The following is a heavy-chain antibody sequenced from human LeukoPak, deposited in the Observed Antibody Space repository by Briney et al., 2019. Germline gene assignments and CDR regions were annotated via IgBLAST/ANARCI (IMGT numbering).Heavy chain of an antibody. CDR3: ARAIDYGDCQNYYYYYGMDV. J-gene: IGHJ6*02. V-gene: IGHV3-74*01. Sequence: GGSLRLSCAASGFTFSSYWMHWVRQAPGKGLVWVSRINSDGSSTSYADSVKGRFTISRDNAKNTLYLQMNSLRAEDTAVYYCARAIDYGDCQNYYYYYGMDVWGQGTTVTVSS. D-gene: IGHD4-17*01. CDR2: INSDGSST. CDR1: GFTFSSYW.